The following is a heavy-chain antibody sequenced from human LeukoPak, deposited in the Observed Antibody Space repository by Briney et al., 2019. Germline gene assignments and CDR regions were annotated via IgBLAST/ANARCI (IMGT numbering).Heavy chain of an antibody. V-gene: IGHV1-2*02. CDR1: GYTFISYY. CDR3: AAEPYGVYTDCCTFHI. J-gene: IGHJ3*02. D-gene: IGHD4-17*01. CDR2: INSNSGGT. Sequence: ASVKVSCKASGYTFISYYMHWVRQAPGQGLEWMGWINSNSGGTNYAQKFQGRVTMTRNTSISTAYMELSSLGSEDSAVYYCAAEPYGVYTDCCTFHIWGQGTTVTVSS.